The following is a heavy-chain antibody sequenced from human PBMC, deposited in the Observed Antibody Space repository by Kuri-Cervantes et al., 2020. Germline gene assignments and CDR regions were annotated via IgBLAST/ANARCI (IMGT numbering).Heavy chain of an antibody. CDR3: AKLYCSSTSCSFFDY. Sequence: GESLKISCAVSGFTVSSNYMSWVRQAPGKGLEWVSVIYSGGSTYYADSVKGRFTISRDNSKNTLYLQMNSLRAEDTAVYYCAKLYCSSTSCSFFDYWGQGTLVTVSS. V-gene: IGHV3-53*01. J-gene: IGHJ4*02. D-gene: IGHD2-2*01. CDR1: GFTVSSNY. CDR2: IYSGGST.